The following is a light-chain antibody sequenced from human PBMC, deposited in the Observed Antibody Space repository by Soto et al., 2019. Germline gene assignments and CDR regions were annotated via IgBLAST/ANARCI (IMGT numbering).Light chain of an antibody. V-gene: IGKV3-15*01. CDR2: HTS. CDR3: QRYDNWPLT. CDR1: QSVSSN. Sequence: IGLTHSPGTLSLSPWEIATLSCRASQSVSSNYLAWYQQKPGQAPRLLIYHTSTRATGVPARFSGSGSGTEFSLTINSLQSEDSAVYYCQRYDNWPLTFGGGTKVDIK. J-gene: IGKJ4*01.